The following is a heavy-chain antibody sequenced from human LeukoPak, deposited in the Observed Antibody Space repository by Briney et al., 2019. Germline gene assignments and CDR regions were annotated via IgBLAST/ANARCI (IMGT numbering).Heavy chain of an antibody. J-gene: IGHJ3*02. Sequence: PGGSLRLSCAASRFTFSSYEMNWVRQAPGKGLECISYISGSGIKHYADSVKGRFTISRDNAKNSLYLQMNSLRVEDTAVYYCAREDTGVAFDIWGQGTTVTV. CDR2: ISGSGIK. CDR1: RFTFSSYE. D-gene: IGHD2-8*01. CDR3: AREDTGVAFDI. V-gene: IGHV3-48*03.